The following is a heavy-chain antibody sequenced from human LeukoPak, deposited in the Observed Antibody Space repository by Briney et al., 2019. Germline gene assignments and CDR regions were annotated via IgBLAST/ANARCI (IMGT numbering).Heavy chain of an antibody. D-gene: IGHD3-22*01. Sequence: GGSLRLSCAASGFTFSSYAMSWVRQAPGKGLEWVSAISGSGGSTYYADSVKGRFTISRDNSKNTLYLQMNSLRAEDTAVYYCAKYYLYYYDSSGLDYWGQGTLVTVSS. J-gene: IGHJ4*02. CDR1: GFTFSSYA. CDR3: AKYYLYYYDSSGLDY. CDR2: ISGSGGST. V-gene: IGHV3-23*01.